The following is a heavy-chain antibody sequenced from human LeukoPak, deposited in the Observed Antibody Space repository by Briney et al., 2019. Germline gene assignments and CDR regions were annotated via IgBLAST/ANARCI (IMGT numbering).Heavy chain of an antibody. V-gene: IGHV4-59*01. CDR3: ARLRSSSTYLWVGEIIFDY. D-gene: IGHD3-10*01. CDR1: GGSISSYY. Sequence: PSETLSLTCTVSGGSISSYYWSWIRQPPGKGLEWIGYIYYSGSTNYNPSLKSRVTISVDTSKNQFSLKLSSVTAADTAVYYCARLRSSSTYLWVGEIIFDYWGQGTLVTVSS. CDR2: IYYSGST. J-gene: IGHJ4*02.